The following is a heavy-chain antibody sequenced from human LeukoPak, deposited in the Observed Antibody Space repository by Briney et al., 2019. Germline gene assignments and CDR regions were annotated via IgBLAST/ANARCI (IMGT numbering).Heavy chain of an antibody. V-gene: IGHV4-59*01. Sequence: SETLSLTCTVSGGSISSYYWSWIRQPPGKGLEWIGYIYYSGSTNYNPSLKSRVTISVDTSKNQFSLKLSSVTAADTAVYYCARAEKHYYDSSGYYSNYYYYYMDVWGKGTTVTVSS. CDR3: ARAEKHYYDSSGYYSNYYYYYMDV. J-gene: IGHJ6*03. D-gene: IGHD3-22*01. CDR1: GGSISSYY. CDR2: IYYSGST.